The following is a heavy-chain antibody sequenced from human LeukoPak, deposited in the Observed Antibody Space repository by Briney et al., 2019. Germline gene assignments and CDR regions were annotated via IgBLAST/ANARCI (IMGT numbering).Heavy chain of an antibody. CDR3: ARGLGYSSGWYWFDP. D-gene: IGHD6-19*01. Sequence: ASVEVSCKASGYDFTGYYVHWVRRAPGHGFEWRGWVNPRNGGTHYAQNFQGRVTITGDTSITTAYMELGSLTSDDTAVYYCARGLGYSSGWYWFDPLGQGTLVTVSS. V-gene: IGHV1-2*02. CDR2: VNPRNGGT. J-gene: IGHJ5*02. CDR1: GYDFTGYY.